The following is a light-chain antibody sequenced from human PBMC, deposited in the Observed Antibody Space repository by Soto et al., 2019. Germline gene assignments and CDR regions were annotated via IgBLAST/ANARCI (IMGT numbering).Light chain of an antibody. Sequence: LTHPASVSGSPGQSITISCTGTSSDVGGYNYVSWYQHHPGKAPKLIIYDVTNRPSGVSNPFSGSKSGNTASLTISGLQPEDQADYYCSSYTTSNTRQIVFGTGTKVTVL. CDR2: DVT. CDR3: SSYTTSNTRQIV. J-gene: IGLJ1*01. V-gene: IGLV2-14*03. CDR1: SSDVGGYNY.